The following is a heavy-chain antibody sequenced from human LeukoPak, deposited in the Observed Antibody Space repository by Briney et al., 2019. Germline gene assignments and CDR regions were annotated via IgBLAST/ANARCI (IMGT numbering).Heavy chain of an antibody. CDR2: IIPIFGTA. CDR1: GGTFSSYA. J-gene: IGHJ4*02. Sequence: SVKVSCKASGGTFSSYAISWVRQAPGQGLEWMGGIIPIFGTANYAQKFQGRVTITADESTSTAYVELSSLRSEDTAVYYCARSLSGSYQPHDYWGQGTLVTVSS. CDR3: ARSLSGSYQPHDY. D-gene: IGHD1-26*01. V-gene: IGHV1-69*01.